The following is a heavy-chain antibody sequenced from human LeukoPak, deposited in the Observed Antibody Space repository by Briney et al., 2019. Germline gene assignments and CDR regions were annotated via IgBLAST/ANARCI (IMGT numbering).Heavy chain of an antibody. CDR1: GFPFTGYW. CDR2: IKEDGTQT. J-gene: IGHJ4*02. D-gene: IGHD1-20*01. CDR3: ASHGNWRFDH. Sequence: GGSLRLSCAASGFPFTGYWMTWVRQAPGKGLEWVANIKEDGTQTHYVDSVKGRFTISRDNAQNSLYLQMKSLRAEDTAVYYCASHGNWRFDHWGQGTLVTVSS. V-gene: IGHV3-7*01.